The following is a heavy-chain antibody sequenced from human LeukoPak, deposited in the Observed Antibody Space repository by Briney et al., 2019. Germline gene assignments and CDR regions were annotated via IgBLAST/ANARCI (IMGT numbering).Heavy chain of an antibody. D-gene: IGHD1-1*01. CDR2: IKQDGSGL. CDR1: GFTFSYYC. J-gene: IGHJ4*02. Sequence: GGSLRLSCAASGFTFSYYCMSWVRQAPGKGLEWVANIKQDGSGLYYVDSVKGRFTISRDNAKNSLYLQMNSLRAEDTAVYYCATVEATGRGLDYWGQGTLVTVSS. V-gene: IGHV3-7*02. CDR3: ATVEATGRGLDY.